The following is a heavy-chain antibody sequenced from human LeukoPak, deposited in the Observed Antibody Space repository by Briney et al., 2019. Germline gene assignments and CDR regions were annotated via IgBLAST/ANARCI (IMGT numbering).Heavy chain of an antibody. Sequence: SETLSLTCTVSGGSISSGSYYWSWIRRPAGKGLEWIGRIYTSGSTNYNPSLKSRVTISVDTSKNQFSLKLSSVTAADTAVYYCARAPKMATTFDYWGQGTLVTVSS. V-gene: IGHV4-61*02. CDR1: GGSISSGSYY. CDR3: ARAPKMATTFDY. CDR2: IYTSGST. D-gene: IGHD5-24*01. J-gene: IGHJ4*02.